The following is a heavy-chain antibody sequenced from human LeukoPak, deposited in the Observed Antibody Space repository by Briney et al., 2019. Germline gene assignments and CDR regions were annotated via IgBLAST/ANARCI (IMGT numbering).Heavy chain of an antibody. CDR1: GGSISSSNW. Sequence: SETLSLTCAVSGGSISSSNWWTLVRQPPGKGLEWLGEIYHGGSTNYNPSLKSRVTTSVDKSKNQFFMKLSSVTAADTAVYYCARGGLGIDYWGQGTLVTISS. D-gene: IGHD7-27*01. CDR2: IYHGGST. J-gene: IGHJ4*02. V-gene: IGHV4-4*02. CDR3: ARGGLGIDY.